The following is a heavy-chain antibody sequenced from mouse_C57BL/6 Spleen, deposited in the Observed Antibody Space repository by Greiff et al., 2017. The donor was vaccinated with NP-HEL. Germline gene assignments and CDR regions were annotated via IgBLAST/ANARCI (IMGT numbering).Heavy chain of an antibody. CDR3: AISDYYAMDY. V-gene: IGHV1-4*01. CDR1: GYTFTSYT. Sequence: QVHVKQSGAELARPGASVKMSCKASGYTFTSYTMHWVKQRPGQGLEWIGYINPSSGYTKYNQKFKDKATLTADKSSSTAYMQLSSLTSEDSAVYYCAISDYYAMDYWGQGTSVTVSS. J-gene: IGHJ4*01. CDR2: INPSSGYT.